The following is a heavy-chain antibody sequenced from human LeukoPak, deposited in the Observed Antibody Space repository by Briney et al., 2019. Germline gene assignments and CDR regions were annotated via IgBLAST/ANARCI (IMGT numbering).Heavy chain of an antibody. V-gene: IGHV3-53*01. D-gene: IGHD3-16*01. CDR3: VWGRQWYFDL. CDR2: TYSDGYT. Sequence: PGGSLILSCAAPGVNVKNNYMSWVRQAPGKGPEWVSVTYSDGYTSFADSVAGRFTFSRDTSRNTMFLQMTSLRVDDSAVYYCVWGRQWYFDLWGRGSLVTVSS. CDR1: GVNVKNNY. J-gene: IGHJ2*01.